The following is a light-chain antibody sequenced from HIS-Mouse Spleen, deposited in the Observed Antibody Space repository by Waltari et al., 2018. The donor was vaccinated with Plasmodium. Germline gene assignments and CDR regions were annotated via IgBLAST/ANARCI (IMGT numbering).Light chain of an antibody. Sequence: SYELTQPPSVSVSPGQTARITCSGDALPKKYPYWYQQKSGQAPVLVIYEDSKRPSGIPERFSGSRSGTMATLTISGAQVEDEADYYCYSTDSSGNHRVFGGGTKLTVL. CDR3: YSTDSSGNHRV. V-gene: IGLV3-10*01. CDR2: EDS. CDR1: ALPKKY. J-gene: IGLJ3*02.